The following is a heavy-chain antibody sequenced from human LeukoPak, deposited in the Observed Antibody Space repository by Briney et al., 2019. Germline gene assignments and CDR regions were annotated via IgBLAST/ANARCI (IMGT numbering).Heavy chain of an antibody. CDR3: ARGARGTVGATIGYYYYGMDV. Sequence: ASVKVTCKASGYTFTGYYMHWVRQAPGQGLEWMGWINPNSGGTNYAQKFQGWVTMTRDTSISTAYMELSRLRSDDTAVYYCARGARGTVGATIGYYYYGMDVWGQGTTVTVSS. CDR1: GYTFTGYY. J-gene: IGHJ6*02. D-gene: IGHD1-26*01. V-gene: IGHV1-2*04. CDR2: INPNSGGT.